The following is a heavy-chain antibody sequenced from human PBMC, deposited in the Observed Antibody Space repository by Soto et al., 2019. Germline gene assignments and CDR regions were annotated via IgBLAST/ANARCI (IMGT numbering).Heavy chain of an antibody. CDR1: GYTFTSYG. V-gene: IGHV1-18*01. D-gene: IGHD3-10*01. J-gene: IGHJ6*03. CDR3: ARASSRLWFGDLPNTNYYYYYMDV. CDR2: ISAYNGNT. Sequence: ASVKVSCKASGYTFTSYGISWVRQAPGQGLEWMGWISAYNGNTNYAQKLQGRVTMTTDTSTSTAYMELRSLRSDDTAVYYCARASSRLWFGDLPNTNYYYYYMDVWGKGTTVTVSS.